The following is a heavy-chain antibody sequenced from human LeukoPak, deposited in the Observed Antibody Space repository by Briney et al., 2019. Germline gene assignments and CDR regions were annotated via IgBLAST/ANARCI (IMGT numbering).Heavy chain of an antibody. J-gene: IGHJ4*02. V-gene: IGHV3-30*04. Sequence: PGGSLRLSCAASGFTFSSYAMHWVRQAPGKGLEWVSVVSFDGRNTYYADSVKGRFTISRDNSKNSLYLQMNSLRAEDTAVYYCARETWLDYWGQGTLVTVSS. CDR1: GFTFSSYA. D-gene: IGHD5-12*01. CDR3: ARETWLDY. CDR2: VSFDGRNT.